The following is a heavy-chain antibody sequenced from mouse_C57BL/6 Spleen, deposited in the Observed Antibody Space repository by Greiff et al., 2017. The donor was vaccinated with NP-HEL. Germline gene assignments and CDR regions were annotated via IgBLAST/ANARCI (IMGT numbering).Heavy chain of an antibody. J-gene: IGHJ4*01. CDR3: AREEGYDSNPYYYAMDY. CDR2: IYPGSGST. V-gene: IGHV1-55*01. D-gene: IGHD2-5*01. Sequence: VQLQQSGAELVKPGASVKMSCKASGYTFTSYWITWVKQRPGQGLEWIGDIYPGSGSTNYNEKFKSKATLTVDTSSSTAYMQLSSLTSEDSAVYYCAREEGYDSNPYYYAMDYWGQGTSVTVSS. CDR1: GYTFTSYW.